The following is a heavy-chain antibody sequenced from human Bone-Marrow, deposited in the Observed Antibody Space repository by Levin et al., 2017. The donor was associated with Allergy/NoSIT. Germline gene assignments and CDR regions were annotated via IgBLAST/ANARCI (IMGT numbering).Heavy chain of an antibody. CDR2: MNPNSGNT. CDR3: AVRRKRDGDNPGIDY. J-gene: IGHJ4*02. V-gene: IGHV1-8*01. CDR1: GYTFTSYD. D-gene: IGHD5-24*01. Sequence: TGESLKISCKASGYTFTSYDINWVRQATGQGLEWMGWMNPNSGNTGYAQKFQGRVTMTRNTSISTAYMELSSLRSEDTAVYYCAVRRKRDGDNPGIDYWGQGTLVTVSS.